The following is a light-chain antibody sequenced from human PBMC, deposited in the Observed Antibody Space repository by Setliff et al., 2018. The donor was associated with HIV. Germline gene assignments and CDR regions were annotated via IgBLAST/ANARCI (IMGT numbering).Light chain of an antibody. CDR1: SSDVGGYNF. CDR3: CSYGGRLYV. J-gene: IGLJ1*01. Sequence: QSALTQPPSASGSPGQSVTISCTGTSSDVGGYNFVSWYQHHPGNAPKLMIYDVSKRPSGVPDRFSGSKSGNTASLTVSGLQAEDEADYYCCSYGGRLYVFGTGTKVTVL. CDR2: DVS. V-gene: IGLV2-8*01.